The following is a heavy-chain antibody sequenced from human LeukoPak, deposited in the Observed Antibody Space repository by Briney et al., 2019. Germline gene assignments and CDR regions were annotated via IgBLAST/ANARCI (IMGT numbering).Heavy chain of an antibody. J-gene: IGHJ2*01. CDR3: ARHEHSSSWSPPEYVDL. CDR2: IYHSRDT. CDR1: GYSISNGHF. Sequence: SETLSLTCTVSGYSISNGHFWGWIRQPPEKGLEWIGNIYHSRDTYYNPSLKSRVTISVDTSKNQFSLNLSSVSAADTAVYYCARHEHSSSWSPPEYVDLWGRGTLVTVSS. V-gene: IGHV4-38-2*02. D-gene: IGHD6-13*01.